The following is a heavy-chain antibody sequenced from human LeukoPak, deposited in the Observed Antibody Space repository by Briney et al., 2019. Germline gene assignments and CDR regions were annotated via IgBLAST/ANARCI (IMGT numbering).Heavy chain of an antibody. Sequence: AETLSLTCAVYGGSFSGYYWSWIRQPPGKGLEWSGEINHSGSTNYNPSLKSRVTISVDTSKNQFSLKLSCVTAADTAVYYCARVGRFYYYYYGMDVWGQGTTVTVSS. CDR3: ARVGRFYYYYYGMDV. J-gene: IGHJ6*02. CDR1: GGSFSGYY. D-gene: IGHD3-3*01. V-gene: IGHV4-34*01. CDR2: INHSGST.